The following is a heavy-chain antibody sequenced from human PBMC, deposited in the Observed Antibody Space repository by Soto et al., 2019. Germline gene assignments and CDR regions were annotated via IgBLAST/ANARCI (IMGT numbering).Heavy chain of an antibody. V-gene: IGHV6-1*01. CDR2: TFYRSRWYS. CDR3: ARAGSTMYRLHPHFDY. J-gene: IGHJ4*02. D-gene: IGHD3-9*01. Sequence: SQTLSLTCAISGDSVSTNSGAWNWIRQSPSRGLEWLGRTFYRSRWYSDYADSVKGRININSDTSKNQFSLQLSSVTPEDTAVYYCARAGSTMYRLHPHFDYWGQGTLVTVSS. CDR1: GDSVSTNSGA.